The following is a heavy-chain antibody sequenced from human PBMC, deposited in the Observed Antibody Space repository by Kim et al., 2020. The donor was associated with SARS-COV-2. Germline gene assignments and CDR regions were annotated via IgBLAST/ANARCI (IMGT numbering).Heavy chain of an antibody. V-gene: IGHV3-21*01. Sequence: GGSLRLSCAASGFTFSTYSMNWVRQAPGKGLEWVSSISSSSTSIYYADSVKGRFTISRDNAKNSLFLQMNSLRAEDTAVYYCARGRLAAAGFMDGWGQGT. D-gene: IGHD6-13*01. CDR3: ARGRLAAAGFMDG. J-gene: IGHJ6*02. CDR1: GFTFSTYS. CDR2: ISSSSTSI.